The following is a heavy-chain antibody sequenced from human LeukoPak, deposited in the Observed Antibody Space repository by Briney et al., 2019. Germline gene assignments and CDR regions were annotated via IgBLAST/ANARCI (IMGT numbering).Heavy chain of an antibody. CDR3: ARGANSGPNYYDSSGYPRP. D-gene: IGHD3-22*01. J-gene: IGHJ5*02. CDR1: GYTFTSYA. V-gene: IGHV7-4-1*02. Sequence: ASVKVSCKASGYTFTSYAMNWVRQAPGQGLEWMGWINTNTGNPTYAQGFTGRFVFSLDTSVSTAYLQISSLKAEDTAVYYCARGANSGPNYYDSSGYPRPWGQGTLVTVSS. CDR2: INTNTGNP.